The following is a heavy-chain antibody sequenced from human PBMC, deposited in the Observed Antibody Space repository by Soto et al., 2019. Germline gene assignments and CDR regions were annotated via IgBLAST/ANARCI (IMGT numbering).Heavy chain of an antibody. CDR1: GFTVSSNY. J-gene: IGHJ5*02. CDR2: IYSGGST. Sequence: GGSVRLSCAASGFTVSSNYMSWVRQAPGKGLEWVSVIYSGGSTYYADSVKGRFTISRHNSKNTLYLQMNSLRAEDTAVYYCARTSLENWFDPWGQGTLVTVSS. V-gene: IGHV3-53*04. CDR3: ARTSLENWFDP. D-gene: IGHD3-3*01.